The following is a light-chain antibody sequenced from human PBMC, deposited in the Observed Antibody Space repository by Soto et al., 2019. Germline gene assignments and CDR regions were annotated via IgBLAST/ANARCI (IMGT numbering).Light chain of an antibody. Sequence: DIQMTQSPSTLSASGGDRVSLPCRASQNISNYLHWYQQRPGKAPKLLIYAASSWQSGVPSRLSGSGSGTDFTLAISSLQPEDFATYYCQQSYSTPWTFGQGTKVDIK. J-gene: IGKJ1*01. CDR1: QNISNY. CDR3: QQSYSTPWT. CDR2: AAS. V-gene: IGKV1-39*01.